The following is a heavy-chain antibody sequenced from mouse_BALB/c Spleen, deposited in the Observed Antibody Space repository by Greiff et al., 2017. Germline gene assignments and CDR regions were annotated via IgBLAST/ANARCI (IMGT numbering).Heavy chain of an antibody. CDR1: GFSLSTSGMG. Sequence: QVTLKESGPGILQPSQTLSLTCSFSGFSLSTSGMGVGWIRQPSGKGLEWLAHIWWDDDKRYNPALKSRLTISKDTSSNQVFLKNASVDTADTATYYCARIDGNYGTGFAYWGQGTLVTVSA. CDR2: IWWDDDK. V-gene: IGHV8-8*01. D-gene: IGHD2-1*01. CDR3: ARIDGNYGTGFAY. J-gene: IGHJ3*01.